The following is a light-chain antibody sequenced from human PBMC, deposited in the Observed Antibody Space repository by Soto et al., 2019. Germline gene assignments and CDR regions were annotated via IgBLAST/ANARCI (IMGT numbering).Light chain of an antibody. CDR1: SSDVGAYNL. CDR2: EVA. V-gene: IGLV2-23*02. J-gene: IGLJ1*01. Sequence: QSVLTQPASVSGSPGQSITISCTGTSSDVGAYNLVSWYQQHPGKAPKLIIYEVAERPSGVSNRFSGSKFGNTASLTISGLLPEDEADYYCRSYGGSSALPYVFGTGTKVTVL. CDR3: RSYGGSSALPYV.